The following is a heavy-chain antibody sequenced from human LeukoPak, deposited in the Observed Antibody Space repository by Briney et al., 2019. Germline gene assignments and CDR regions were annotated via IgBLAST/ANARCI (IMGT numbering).Heavy chain of an antibody. CDR1: GFTVSSNH. J-gene: IGHJ4*02. D-gene: IGHD3-9*01. V-gene: IGHV3-53*01. Sequence: PGGSLRLSCAVSGFTVSSNHMSWVRQAPGKGLEWVSVIYSGGSTYYADSVKGRFTISRDKSKNTLYLQMNSLRAEDTAVYYCASPHYDILTGLLNWGQGTLVTVSS. CDR3: ASPHYDILTGLLN. CDR2: IYSGGST.